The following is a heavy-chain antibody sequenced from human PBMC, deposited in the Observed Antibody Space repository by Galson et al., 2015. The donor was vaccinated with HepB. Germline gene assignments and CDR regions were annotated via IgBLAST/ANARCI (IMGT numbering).Heavy chain of an antibody. Sequence: SLRLSCAASGFTFDDYAMHWVRQAPGKGLEWVSGISWNSGSIGYADSVKGRFTISRDNAKNSLYLQMNSLRAEDTALYYCAKDIAGYSYGYLMDVWGKGTTVTVSS. J-gene: IGHJ6*03. D-gene: IGHD5-18*01. CDR2: ISWNSGSI. CDR1: GFTFDDYA. CDR3: AKDIAGYSYGYLMDV. V-gene: IGHV3-9*01.